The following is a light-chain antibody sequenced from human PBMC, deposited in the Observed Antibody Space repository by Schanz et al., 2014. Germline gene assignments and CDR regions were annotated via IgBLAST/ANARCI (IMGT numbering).Light chain of an antibody. V-gene: IGLV1-44*01. Sequence: QSVLTQPPSASGTPGQRVTISCSGSSSNIGSNTVNWYQQLPGTAPKLLIYSNSQRPSGVADRFSDSKSGTSASLAITGLQTEDEADYYCQSYDNSLSGVFGGGTKLTVL. J-gene: IGLJ3*02. CDR1: SSNIGSNT. CDR3: QSYDNSLSGV. CDR2: SNS.